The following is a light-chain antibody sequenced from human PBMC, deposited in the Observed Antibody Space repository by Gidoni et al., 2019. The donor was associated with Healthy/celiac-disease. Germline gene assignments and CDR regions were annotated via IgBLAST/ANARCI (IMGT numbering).Light chain of an antibody. J-gene: IGKJ2*03. CDR1: QGISNY. V-gene: IGKV1-27*01. CDR2: AAS. Sequence: DIQMTQSPSSLPASVGDRVTITCRASQGISNYLAWYQQKPWKVPKLLIYAASTLQSGVPYRFSGSGSGTDVTLTISSLQPEDVATDYCQKDNSAPPRFGQGSKLEIK. CDR3: QKDNSAPPR.